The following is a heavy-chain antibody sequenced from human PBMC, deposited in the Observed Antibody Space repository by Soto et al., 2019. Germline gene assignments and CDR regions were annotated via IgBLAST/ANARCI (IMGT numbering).Heavy chain of an antibody. CDR1: GFTFSSYS. J-gene: IGHJ6*02. CDR3: ARDLSPFWSRYYYYGMDV. CDR2: ISSSSSYI. D-gene: IGHD3-3*01. Sequence: GGSLRLSCAASGFTFSSYSMNWVRQAPGKGLEWVSSISSSSSYIYYADSVKGRFTISRDNAKNSLYLQMNSLRAEDTAVYYCARDLSPFWSRYYYYGMDVWGQGTTVTVSS. V-gene: IGHV3-21*01.